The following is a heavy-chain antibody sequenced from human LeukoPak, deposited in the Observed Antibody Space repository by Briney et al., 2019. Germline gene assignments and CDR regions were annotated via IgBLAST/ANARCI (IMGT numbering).Heavy chain of an antibody. CDR3: ARELWVGAHPGDAFDI. D-gene: IGHD1-26*01. CDR2: IIPIFGTA. J-gene: IGHJ3*02. Sequence: ASVKVSCKASGGTFSSYAISWVRQAPGQGLEWMGGIIPIFGTANYAQKFQGGVTITADESTSTAYMELSSLRSEDTAVYYCARELWVGAHPGDAFDIWGQGTMVTVSS. CDR1: GGTFSSYA. V-gene: IGHV1-69*13.